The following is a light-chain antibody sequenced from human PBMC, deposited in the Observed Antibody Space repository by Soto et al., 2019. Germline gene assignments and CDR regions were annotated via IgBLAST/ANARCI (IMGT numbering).Light chain of an antibody. CDR1: SSDVGTYTY. CDR2: DVI. J-gene: IGLJ1*01. CDR3: CSYAGSYTHV. V-gene: IGLV2-11*01. Sequence: QSALTQPRSVSGSPGQSVTISCTGTSSDVGTYTYVSWYQQHPGKAPKLIIYDVIKRPSGVPDRFSGSKFGNTASLTISGLQAEDEADYYCCSYAGSYTHVFGTGTKLTVL.